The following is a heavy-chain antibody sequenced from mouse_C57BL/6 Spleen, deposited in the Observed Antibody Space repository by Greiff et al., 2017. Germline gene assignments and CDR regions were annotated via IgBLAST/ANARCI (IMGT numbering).Heavy chain of an antibody. D-gene: IGHD2-5*01. CDR1: GYTFTSYW. CDR3: ARDPIVTYRAISMDY. J-gene: IGHJ4*01. CDR2: INPSNGGT. Sequence: QVQLQQPGTELVKPGASVKLSCKASGYTFTSYWMHWVKQRPGQGLEWIGNINPSNGGTNYNEKFKSKATLTVDKSSSTAYMQLSSLPSEDSAVYYWARDPIVTYRAISMDYWGQGTSVTVSS. V-gene: IGHV1-53*01.